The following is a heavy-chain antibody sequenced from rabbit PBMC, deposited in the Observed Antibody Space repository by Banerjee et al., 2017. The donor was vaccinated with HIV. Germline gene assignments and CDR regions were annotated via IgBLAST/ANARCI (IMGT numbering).Heavy chain of an antibody. CDR1: GFSFSISSY. V-gene: IGHV1S45*01. D-gene: IGHD8-1*01. CDR2: IDAGSSGFT. CDR3: ARDTGSSFSTYGMDL. J-gene: IGHJ6*01. Sequence: QEQLVESGGGLVKPEGSLKLSCTASGFSFSISSYMCWVRQAPGKGLEWIACIDAGSSGFTYFATWAKGRFTISKTSSTTVTLQMTSLTVADTATYFCARDTGSSFSTYGMDLWGQGTLVTVS.